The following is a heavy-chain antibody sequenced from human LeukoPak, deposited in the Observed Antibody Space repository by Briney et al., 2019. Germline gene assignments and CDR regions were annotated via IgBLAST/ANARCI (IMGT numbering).Heavy chain of an antibody. J-gene: IGHJ6*04. D-gene: IGHD2-15*01. V-gene: IGHV3-13*01. CDR1: GFTFSSYD. CDR2: IGTAGDT. CDR3: GYSVGDV. Sequence: PGGSLTLSCAPSGFTFSSYDMLWARHATEKCLEWVSAIGTAGDTYYPDSVEGRFTITRDNSKNTLGLQMNSLRAGDTATYYCGYSVGDVWGNGTTVSVSS.